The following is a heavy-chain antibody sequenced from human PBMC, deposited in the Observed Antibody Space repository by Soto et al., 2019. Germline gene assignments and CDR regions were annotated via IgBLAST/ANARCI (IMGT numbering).Heavy chain of an antibody. J-gene: IGHJ4*02. D-gene: IGHD3-10*01. V-gene: IGHV3-11*01. Sequence: QVQLVESGGGVVKTSGSLRIACAASGFTFSDYDMSWVRQAPGKGLGWVSDISSSGNTIYYADSVKGRFTISRDNAKNSVYLQAQSLRAEDPALYFCAKMSSGIYYAAVFSWGQGTLVTAS. CDR1: GFTFSDYD. CDR3: AKMSSGIYYAAVFS. CDR2: ISSSGNTI.